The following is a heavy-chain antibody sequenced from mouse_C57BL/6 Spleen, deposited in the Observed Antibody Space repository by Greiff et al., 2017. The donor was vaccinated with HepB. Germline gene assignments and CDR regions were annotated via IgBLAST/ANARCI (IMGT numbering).Heavy chain of an antibody. Sequence: QVQLQQPGAELVKPGASVKMSCKASGYTFTSYWITWVKQRPGQGLEWIGDNYPGSGSTNYNEKFKSKATLTVDTSSSTAYMQLSSLTSEDSAVYYCARGGGLRRVFDYWGQGTTLTVSS. CDR1: GYTFTSYW. CDR3: ARGGGLRRVFDY. J-gene: IGHJ2*01. D-gene: IGHD2-4*01. V-gene: IGHV1-55*01. CDR2: NYPGSGST.